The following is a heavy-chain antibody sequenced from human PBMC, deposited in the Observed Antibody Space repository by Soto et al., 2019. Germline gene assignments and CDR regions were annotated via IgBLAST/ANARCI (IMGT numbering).Heavy chain of an antibody. Sequence: GGSLRLSCAASGFTFSIFAMSWVRQSPGKGLEWVSTLSGSGGSTYYADAVKGRFTISRDNSMGTLYLQMKSLRVEDTAIYYCAKEVSLGSTVDLGYWGQGALVTVSS. CDR3: AKEVSLGSTVDLGY. J-gene: IGHJ4*02. CDR1: GFTFSIFA. CDR2: LSGSGGST. D-gene: IGHD7-27*01. V-gene: IGHV3-23*01.